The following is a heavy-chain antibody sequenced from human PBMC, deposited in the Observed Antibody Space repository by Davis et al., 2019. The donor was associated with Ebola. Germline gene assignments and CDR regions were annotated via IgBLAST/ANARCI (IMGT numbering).Heavy chain of an antibody. CDR1: GYTFTSYG. V-gene: IGHV1-18*01. D-gene: IGHD3-22*01. J-gene: IGHJ4*02. CDR3: ARDRRYYYDSSGYYQSRSLDY. Sequence: ASVKVSCKASGYTFTSYGISWVRQAPGQGLEWMGWISAYNGNTNYAQKLQGRVTMTTDTSTSTAYMELRSLRSDDTAVYYCARDRRYYYDSSGYYQSRSLDYWGQGTLVTVSS. CDR2: ISAYNGNT.